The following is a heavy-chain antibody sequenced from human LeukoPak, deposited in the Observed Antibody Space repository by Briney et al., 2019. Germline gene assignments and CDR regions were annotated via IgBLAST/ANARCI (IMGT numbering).Heavy chain of an antibody. CDR2: IYAGGRT. V-gene: IGHV3-53*01. J-gene: IGHJ4*02. D-gene: IGHD1-26*01. Sequence: PGGSLRLSCAASGFTVSSNYMSWVRQVPGKGLEWVSIIYAGGRTYFPDSVKGRFTISRDNSQNMLYLQLNSLRAEDTAVSYCAKLYNGGYYSWGQGTLVTVSS. CDR3: AKLYNGGYYS. CDR1: GFTVSSNY.